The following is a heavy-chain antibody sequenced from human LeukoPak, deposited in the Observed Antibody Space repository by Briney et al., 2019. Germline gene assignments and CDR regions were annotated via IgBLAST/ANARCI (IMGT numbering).Heavy chain of an antibody. Sequence: GASVKVSCKASGYTFTSYGISWVRQAPGQGLEWMGWINPHSGGTNYAQKFQGGVTMTGDTSITTAYMELSSLRSDDTAVYYCARDVGEYCSSTNCYASHYWGQGTLVTVSS. D-gene: IGHD2-2*01. CDR2: INPHSGGT. CDR1: GYTFTSYG. V-gene: IGHV1-2*02. J-gene: IGHJ4*02. CDR3: ARDVGEYCSSTNCYASHY.